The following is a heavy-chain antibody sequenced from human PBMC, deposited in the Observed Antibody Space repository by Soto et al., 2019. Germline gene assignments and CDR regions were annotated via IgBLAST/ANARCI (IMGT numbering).Heavy chain of an antibody. V-gene: IGHV4-31*03. J-gene: IGHJ6*02. D-gene: IGHD6-13*01. CDR1: GGSISSGGYY. Sequence: TLSLTCTVSGGSISSGGYYWSWIRQHPGKGLEWIGYIYYSGSTYYNPSLKSRVTISVDTSKNQFSLKLSSVTAADTAVYYCATTNAAAGYGMDVWGQGTTVTVSS. CDR2: IYYSGST. CDR3: ATTNAAAGYGMDV.